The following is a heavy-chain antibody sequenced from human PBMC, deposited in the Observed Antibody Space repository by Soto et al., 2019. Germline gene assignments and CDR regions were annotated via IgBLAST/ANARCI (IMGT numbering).Heavy chain of an antibody. CDR2: ISYDGENQ. Sequence: PGGSLRVSCAASGFSFSHYAMHWVRQPPGKGLEWVSLISYDGENQYLTDSVRVRFTISRENSNTSVYLEMNDLRLDDTATYYCVSPHSESPNAFDXWGQVTLVTVSX. V-gene: IGHV3-30*04. CDR3: VSPHSESPNAFDX. J-gene: IGHJ5*02. CDR1: GFSFSHYA.